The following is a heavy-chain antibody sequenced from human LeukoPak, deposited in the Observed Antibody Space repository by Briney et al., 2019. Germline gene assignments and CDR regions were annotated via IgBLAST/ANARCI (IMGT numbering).Heavy chain of an antibody. CDR3: ASAAAYIAALDY. Sequence: SQTLSLTCAVSGGSISSGAYYWSWIRQHPGKGLEWIGYIYYTGTTYYNPSLESRVTISVDTSKNQFSLNLRSVTAADTAVYYCASAAAYIAALDYWGQGTLVTVSS. CDR1: GGSISSGAYY. V-gene: IGHV4-31*11. CDR2: IYYTGTT. D-gene: IGHD2-15*01. J-gene: IGHJ4*02.